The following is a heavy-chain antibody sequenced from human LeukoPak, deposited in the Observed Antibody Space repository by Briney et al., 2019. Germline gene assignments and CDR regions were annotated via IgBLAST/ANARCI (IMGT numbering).Heavy chain of an antibody. V-gene: IGHV1-18*03. D-gene: IGHD2-15*01. Sequence: GASVKVSCKASGYTFTSYGISWVRQAPGQGLEWMGWISAYNGNTNYAQKLQGRVTMTTDTSTSTAYMELRRLRSDAMAVYYCARICCSGGREGFDPWGQGTLVTVSS. CDR2: ISAYNGNT. CDR1: GYTFTSYG. CDR3: ARICCSGGREGFDP. J-gene: IGHJ5*02.